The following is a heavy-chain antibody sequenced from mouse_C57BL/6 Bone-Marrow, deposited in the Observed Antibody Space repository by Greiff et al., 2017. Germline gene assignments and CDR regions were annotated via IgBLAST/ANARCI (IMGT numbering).Heavy chain of an antibody. D-gene: IGHD1-1*01. CDR2: IYPRSGNT. CDR1: GYTFTSYG. V-gene: IGHV1-81*01. CDR3: ASRGELLRYPWYFDV. Sequence: QVQLQQSGAELARPGASVKLSCKASGYTFTSYGISWVKQRTGQGLEWIGEIYPRSGNTYYNEKFKGKATLTADKSSSTAYMELRSLTSEDSAVYCCASRGELLRYPWYFDVWGTGATVTVTS. J-gene: IGHJ1*03.